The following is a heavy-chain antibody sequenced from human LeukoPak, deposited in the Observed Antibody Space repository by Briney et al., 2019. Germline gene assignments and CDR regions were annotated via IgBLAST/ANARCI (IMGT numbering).Heavy chain of an antibody. D-gene: IGHD2-2*01. V-gene: IGHV4-34*01. J-gene: IGHJ4*02. Sequence: SETLSLTCAVYGGSFSGYYWSWIRQPPGKGLEWVGEINHSGSTNYNPSLKSRVTISVDTSKNQFSLKLSSVTAADTAVYYCASLGYCSSTSCPFWGQGTLVTVSS. CDR3: ASLGYCSSTSCPF. CDR1: GGSFSGYY. CDR2: INHSGST.